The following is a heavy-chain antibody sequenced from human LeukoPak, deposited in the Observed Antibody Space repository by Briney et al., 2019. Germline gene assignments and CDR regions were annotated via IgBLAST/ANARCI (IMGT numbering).Heavy chain of an antibody. CDR1: GFTVSSNY. J-gene: IGHJ6*03. CDR3: AKDKNDYGDYYYMDV. V-gene: IGHV3-53*05. Sequence: QSGGSLRLSCAASGFTVSSNYMSWVRQAPGKGLEWVSVIYSGGNTYYADSVKGRFTISRDNSKNTLYLQMNSLRAEDTAVYYCAKDKNDYGDYYYMDVWGKGTTVTVSS. CDR2: IYSGGNT. D-gene: IGHD4-17*01.